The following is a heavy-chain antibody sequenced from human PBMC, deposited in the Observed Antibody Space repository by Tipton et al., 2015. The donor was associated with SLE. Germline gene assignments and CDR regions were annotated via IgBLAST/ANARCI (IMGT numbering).Heavy chain of an antibody. Sequence: TLSLTCAVYGGSFSGYYWSWIRQPPGKGLEWIGEINHSGSTNYNPSLKSRVTISVDTSKNQFSLKLSSVTAADTAVYYCARGGMPAFDIWGQGTMVTVSS. J-gene: IGHJ3*02. V-gene: IGHV4-34*01. CDR1: GGSFSGYY. D-gene: IGHD2-2*01. CDR3: ARGGMPAFDI. CDR2: INHSGST.